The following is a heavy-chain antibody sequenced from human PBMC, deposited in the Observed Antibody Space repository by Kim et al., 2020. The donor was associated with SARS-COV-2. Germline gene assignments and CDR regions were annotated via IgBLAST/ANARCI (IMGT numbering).Heavy chain of an antibody. J-gene: IGHJ4*01. Sequence: SETLSLTCTVSGGSISSSSYYWGWIRQPPGKGLEWIGSIYYSGSTYYNPSLKSRVTISVDTSKNQFSLKLSSVTAADTAVYYCARTRDGYNYYYFYYLG. CDR3: ARTRDGYNYYYFYY. CDR2: IYYSGST. CDR1: GGSISSSSYY. D-gene: IGHD5-12*01. V-gene: IGHV4-39*01.